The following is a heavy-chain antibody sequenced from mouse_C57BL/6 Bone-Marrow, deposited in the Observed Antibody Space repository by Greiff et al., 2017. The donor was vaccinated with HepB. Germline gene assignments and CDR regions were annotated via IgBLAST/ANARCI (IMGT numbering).Heavy chain of an antibody. CDR2: IYPGSGST. D-gene: IGHD2-4*01. J-gene: IGHJ3*01. CDR1: GYTFTSYW. Sequence: QVQLQQSGAELVKPGASVKMSCKASGYTFTSYWITWVKQRPGQGLEWIGDIYPGSGSTNYNEKFKSKATLTVDTSSSTAYMQLSSLTSEDSAVYYCARQGLRRGTSFAYWGQGTLVTVSA. V-gene: IGHV1-55*01. CDR3: ARQGLRRGTSFAY.